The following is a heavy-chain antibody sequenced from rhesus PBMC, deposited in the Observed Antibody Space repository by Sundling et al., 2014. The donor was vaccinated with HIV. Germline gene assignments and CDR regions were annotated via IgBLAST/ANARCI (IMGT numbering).Heavy chain of an antibody. CDR3: ARTGWTLYDY. J-gene: IGHJ4*01. CDR2: IYGSGGST. V-gene: IGHV4-93*01. D-gene: IGHD3-3*01. Sequence: QVQLQESGPGLLKPSETLSLTCAVSGDSISSSNWWSWIRQSPRKGLEWIGGIYGSGGSTEHNPSLKSRVTIAKDTSKNQLSLKLTSVTAADTAVYYCARTGWTLYDYWGLGVLVTVSS. CDR1: GDSISSSNW.